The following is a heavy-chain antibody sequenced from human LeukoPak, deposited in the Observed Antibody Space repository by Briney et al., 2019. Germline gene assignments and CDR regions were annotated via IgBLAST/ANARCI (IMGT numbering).Heavy chain of an antibody. CDR1: GFTFSSYA. CDR2: ISYDGSNK. J-gene: IGHJ4*02. V-gene: IGHV3-30-3*02. D-gene: IGHD3-22*01. CDR3: AKSSYYDASGYYREYYLDY. Sequence: PGRSLRLSCAASGFTFSSYAMHWVRQAPGKGLEWVAVISYDGSNKYYADSVKGRFTISRDKTKNTLYLQMNSLRAEDTAVYYCAKSSYYDASGYYREYYLDYWGQGTLVTVSS.